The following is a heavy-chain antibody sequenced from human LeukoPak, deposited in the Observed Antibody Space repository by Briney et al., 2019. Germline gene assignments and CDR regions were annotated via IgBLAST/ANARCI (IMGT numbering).Heavy chain of an antibody. Sequence: SETLSLTYAAYGGSFSDYYCTWIRQPPGKGLQWIGEINHSGSTNYNPSLKSRVTISLDTSKNQFSLKLSSVTAADTAVYYCARGLPTVARKGLDYWGQGTLVTASS. D-gene: IGHD4-23*01. CDR1: GGSFSDYY. J-gene: IGHJ4*02. CDR3: ARGLPTVARKGLDY. CDR2: INHSGST. V-gene: IGHV4-34*01.